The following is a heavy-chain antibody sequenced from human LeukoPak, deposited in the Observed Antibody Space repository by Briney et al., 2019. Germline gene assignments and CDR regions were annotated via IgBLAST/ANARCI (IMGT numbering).Heavy chain of an antibody. J-gene: IGHJ4*02. Sequence: SETLSLTCTVSGGSISSYYWSWIRQPPGKGLEWIGYIYYSGSTNYNPSLKSRVTISVDTSKNQFSLKLSSVTAADTAVYYCSRGYGDFDYWGQGTLVTVSS. CDR1: GGSISSYY. D-gene: IGHD4-17*01. CDR2: IYYSGST. V-gene: IGHV4-59*01. CDR3: SRGYGDFDY.